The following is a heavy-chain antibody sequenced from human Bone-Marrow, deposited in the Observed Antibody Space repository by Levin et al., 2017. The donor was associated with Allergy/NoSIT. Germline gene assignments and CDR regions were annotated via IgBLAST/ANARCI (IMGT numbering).Heavy chain of an antibody. CDR1: GLTLTGYA. Sequence: GGSLRLSCAASGLTLTGYAMHWVRQAPGKALEWVPFISFDGTNKYYADSVKGRFTISRDDSKSTLHLQMNSLTTEDTAVYYCVRDKYSESPRRNPHLDYWGQGTLVTVSS. J-gene: IGHJ4*02. CDR2: ISFDGTNK. V-gene: IGHV3-30-3*01. D-gene: IGHD1-14*01. CDR3: VRDKYSESPRRNPHLDY.